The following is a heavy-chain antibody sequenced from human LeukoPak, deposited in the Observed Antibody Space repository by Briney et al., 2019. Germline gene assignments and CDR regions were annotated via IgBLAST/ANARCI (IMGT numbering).Heavy chain of an antibody. D-gene: IGHD5-18*01. V-gene: IGHV1-8*03. Sequence: EPSVNVSCKASRYTFTSYDINWVRQATGQGREGMGWMNPNRGNTGYAQKFQGRVTITRNTSISTAYMELSSLRSEHTAVYYCARANKYSYGTLFSHASFDYWGQGTLVTVSS. CDR3: ARANKYSYGTLFSHASFDY. J-gene: IGHJ4*02. CDR2: MNPNRGNT. CDR1: RYTFTSYD.